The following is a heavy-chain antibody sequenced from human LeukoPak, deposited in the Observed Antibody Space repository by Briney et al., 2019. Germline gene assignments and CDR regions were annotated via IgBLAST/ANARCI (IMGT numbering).Heavy chain of an antibody. V-gene: IGHV1-69*04. D-gene: IGHD6-13*01. Sequence: SVKVSCKASGGTFSSYAISWVRQAPGQGLEWMGRIIPILGIANYAQKFQGRVTITADKSTSTAYMELSSLRSEDTAVYYCARGTRIAAAGTYYFDYWGQGTLVTVSS. CDR2: IIPILGIA. CDR3: ARGTRIAAAGTYYFDY. CDR1: GGTFSSYA. J-gene: IGHJ4*02.